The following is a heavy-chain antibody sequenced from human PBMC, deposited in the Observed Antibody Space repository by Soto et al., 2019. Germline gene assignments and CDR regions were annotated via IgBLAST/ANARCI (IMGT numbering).Heavy chain of an antibody. CDR2: IKHDGSEK. V-gene: IGHV3-7*04. CDR1: GFTFSSYW. J-gene: IGHJ5*02. Sequence: EVQLVESGGGLVQPGGSLRLSCAASGFTFSSYWVTWVRQAPGKGLEWVANIKHDGSEKYYVDSVKGRFTISRDNAKKAVSVQMNSVRAEGTGVVSCARDRGGGCDLGGEGTVVTVSS. CDR3: ARDRGGGCDL. D-gene: IGHD3-10*01.